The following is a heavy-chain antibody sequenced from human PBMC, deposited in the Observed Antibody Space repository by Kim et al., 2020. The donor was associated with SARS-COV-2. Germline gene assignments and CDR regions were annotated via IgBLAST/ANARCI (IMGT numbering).Heavy chain of an antibody. CDR1: GFTFSSYG. V-gene: IGHV3-33*06. CDR3: TKCGGSDPALYI. J-gene: IGHJ3*02. CDR2: IWYDGSNK. Sequence: GGSLRLSCAASGFTFSSYGMHWVRQAPGKGLEWVAVIWYDGSNKYYADAVKGRFTISRDNSKNTLYLQMNSLRAEDTAAYYCTKCGGSDPALYICGQGT. D-gene: IGHD3-16*01.